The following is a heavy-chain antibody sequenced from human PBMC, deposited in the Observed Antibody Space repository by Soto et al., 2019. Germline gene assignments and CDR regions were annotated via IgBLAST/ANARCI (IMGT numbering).Heavy chain of an antibody. CDR3: AREPAYCGGDCYSGGTLDY. J-gene: IGHJ4*02. CDR2: MIPIFGTA. D-gene: IGHD2-21*02. CDR1: GGTFSSYA. V-gene: IGHV1-69*01. Sequence: QVQLVQSGAEVKKPGSSVKVSCKASGGTFSSYAISSVRQAPGQGLAWMGGMIPIFGTANYAQKFQGRVTITADESTSTAYMELSSLRSEDTAVYYCAREPAYCGGDCYSGGTLDYWGQGTLVTVSS.